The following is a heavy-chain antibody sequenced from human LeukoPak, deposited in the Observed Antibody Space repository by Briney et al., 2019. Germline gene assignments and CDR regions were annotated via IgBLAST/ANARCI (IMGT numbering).Heavy chain of an antibody. J-gene: IGHJ4*02. CDR3: ASSPNWGSLDY. Sequence: GSVTVSCTASGYTFTSYYMHWVRQAPGQGVEWMGIINPSGGSTSYAQKFQGRVTMTRDMSTSTVYMELSSLRSEDTAVYYCASSPNWGSLDYWGQGTLVTVSS. D-gene: IGHD7-27*01. V-gene: IGHV1-46*01. CDR1: GYTFTSYY. CDR2: INPSGGST.